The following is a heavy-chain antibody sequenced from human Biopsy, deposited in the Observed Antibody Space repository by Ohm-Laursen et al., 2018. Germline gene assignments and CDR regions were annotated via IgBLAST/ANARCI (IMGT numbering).Heavy chain of an antibody. D-gene: IGHD3-10*01. CDR2: MNPDRGGT. V-gene: IGHV1-2*02. Sequence: GASVKVSCKASGHTLTGHYMHWVRQAPGQGPEWMGWMNPDRGGTKYAQKFQGRVTMTRDTSISTAYMELSSLRSDGTAVYYCARDSGDGSGNYGGCFDPWGQGTLVTVSS. CDR3: ARDSGDGSGNYGGCFDP. J-gene: IGHJ5*02. CDR1: GHTLTGHY.